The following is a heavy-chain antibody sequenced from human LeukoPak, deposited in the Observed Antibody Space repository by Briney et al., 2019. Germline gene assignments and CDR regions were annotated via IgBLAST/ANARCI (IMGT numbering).Heavy chain of an antibody. Sequence: SETLSLTCAVYGGSFSGYYWSWIRQPPGKGLEWIGEINHSGSTNYNPSLKSRVTTSVDTSKNQFSLKLSSVTAADTAVYYCARARKHYYDSSGYRYRNWFDPWGQGTLVTVSS. D-gene: IGHD3-22*01. CDR3: ARARKHYYDSSGYRYRNWFDP. CDR2: INHSGST. J-gene: IGHJ5*02. CDR1: GGSFSGYY. V-gene: IGHV4-34*01.